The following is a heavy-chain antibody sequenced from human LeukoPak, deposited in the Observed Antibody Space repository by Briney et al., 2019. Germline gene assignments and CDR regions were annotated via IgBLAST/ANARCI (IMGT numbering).Heavy chain of an antibody. V-gene: IGHV3-7*01. J-gene: IGHJ4*02. D-gene: IGHD6-19*01. CDR3: AREGSSGWYVLDY. Sequence: PGGSLRLSCAASGFTVSSNYMSWVRQAPGKGLEWVANIKQDGSEKYYVDSVKGRFTISRDNAKNSLYLQMNSLRAEDTAVYYCAREGSSGWYVLDYWGQGTQVTVSS. CDR2: IKQDGSEK. CDR1: GFTVSSNY.